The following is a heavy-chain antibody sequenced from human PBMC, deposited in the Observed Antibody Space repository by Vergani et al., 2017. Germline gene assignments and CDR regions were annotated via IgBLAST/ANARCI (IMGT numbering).Heavy chain of an antibody. CDR1: GFTFSSYW. CDR3: AKDTTTQYYYDSSGYLDY. J-gene: IGHJ4*02. V-gene: IGHV3-43D*03. CDR2: ISWDGGST. Sequence: EVQLVESGGGLVQPGGSLRLSCAASGFTFSSYWMHWVRQAPGKGLEWVSLISWDGGSTYYADSVKGRFTISRDNSKNSLYLQMNSLRAEDTALYYCAKDTTTQYYYDSSGYLDYWGQGTLVTVSS. D-gene: IGHD3-22*01.